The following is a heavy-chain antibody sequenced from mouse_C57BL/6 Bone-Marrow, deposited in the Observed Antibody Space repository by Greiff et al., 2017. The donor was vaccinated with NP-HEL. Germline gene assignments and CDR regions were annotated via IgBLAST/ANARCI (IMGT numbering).Heavy chain of an antibody. J-gene: IGHJ4*01. CDR3: ARSGWLLRRDAMDY. V-gene: IGHV1-64*01. CDR2: IHPNSGST. Sequence: QVQLQQPGAELVKPGASVKLSCKASGYTFTSYWMHWVKQRPGQGLEWIGMIHPNSGSTNYNEKFKSKATLTVDKSSSTAYMQLSILTSEDSAVYYCARSGWLLRRDAMDYWGQGTSVTVSS. CDR1: GYTFTSYW. D-gene: IGHD2-3*01.